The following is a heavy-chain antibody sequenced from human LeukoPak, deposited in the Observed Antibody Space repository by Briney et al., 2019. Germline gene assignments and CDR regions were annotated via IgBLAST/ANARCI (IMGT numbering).Heavy chain of an antibody. J-gene: IGHJ3*02. Sequence: SETLSLTCTVSGGSISSSSYYWGWIRQPPGKGLEWIGSIYYSGSTYYNPSLQRRATIAVDASKNPFSLTLSSVTAADTAVYYCASSRLRFLEWLSPDDAFDIWGQGTMVTVSS. CDR3: ASSRLRFLEWLSPDDAFDI. CDR2: IYYSGST. V-gene: IGHV4-39*01. CDR1: GGSISSSSYY. D-gene: IGHD3-3*01.